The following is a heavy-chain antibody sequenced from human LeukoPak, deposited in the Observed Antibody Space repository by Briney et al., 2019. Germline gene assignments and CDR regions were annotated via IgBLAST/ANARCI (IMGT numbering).Heavy chain of an antibody. D-gene: IGHD3-9*01. CDR1: GFTFNTYW. J-gene: IGHJ4*02. CDR2: IRSDGSST. CDR3: ARSDWFDY. V-gene: IGHV3-74*01. Sequence: GGSLRLSCAASGFTFNTYWMHWVRQAPGKGLVWVSRIRSDGSSTSYADSVRGRFTISRDNAKNTLYLQMNSLRVEDTAVYYCARSDWFDYWGQGTLVTVSS.